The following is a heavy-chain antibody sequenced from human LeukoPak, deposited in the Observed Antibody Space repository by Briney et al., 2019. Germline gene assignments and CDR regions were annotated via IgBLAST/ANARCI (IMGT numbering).Heavy chain of an antibody. D-gene: IGHD6-13*01. CDR3: ARNGRKVGQLAISYYYYMDV. CDR2: IYYSGST. CDR1: GHSISSYY. V-gene: IGHV4-59*08. J-gene: IGHJ6*03. Sequence: SETLSLTCTVSGHSISSYYWSWIRQPPGKGLEWIGFIYYSGSTNYNPSLKSRVTISVDTSKNQFSLKLSSVTAADTAVYYCARNGRKVGQLAISYYYYMDVWGKGTTVTVSS.